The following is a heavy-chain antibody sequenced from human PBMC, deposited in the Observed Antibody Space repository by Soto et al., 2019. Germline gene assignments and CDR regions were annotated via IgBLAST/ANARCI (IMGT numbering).Heavy chain of an antibody. J-gene: IGHJ4*02. D-gene: IGHD3-22*01. CDR3: AREYDSSGYFDY. CDR1: GGAISSGTYY. Sequence: QVQLQESGPGLVKPSQTLSLTCTVSGGAISSGTYYWSWIRQHPGKGLEWIGYIYYSGSTYYNPSLKSRVTISVDTSKNQFSLKLSSVTAADTAVYYCAREYDSSGYFDYWGQGTLVTVSS. V-gene: IGHV4-31*03. CDR2: IYYSGST.